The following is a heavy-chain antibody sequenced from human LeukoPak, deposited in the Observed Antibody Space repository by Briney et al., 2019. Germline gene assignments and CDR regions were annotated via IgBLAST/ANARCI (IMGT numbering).Heavy chain of an antibody. CDR1: GGTFSSYA. J-gene: IGHJ4*02. V-gene: IGHV1-2*02. Sequence: ASVKVSCKASGGTFSSYAISWVRQAPGQGLEWMGWINPNSGGTNYAQKFQGRVTMTRDTSISTAYMELSRLRSDDTAVYYCARAKGLGCGGDCCHVFDYWGQGTLVTVSS. CDR2: INPNSGGT. D-gene: IGHD2-21*01. CDR3: ARAKGLGCGGDCCHVFDY.